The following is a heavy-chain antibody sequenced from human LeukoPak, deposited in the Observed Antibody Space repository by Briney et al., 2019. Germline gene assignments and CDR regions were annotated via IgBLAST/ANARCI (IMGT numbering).Heavy chain of an antibody. CDR1: GGSFSGYY. CDR2: INYSGST. Sequence: SETLSLTCAVYGGSFSGYYWSWIRQPPGKGLEWIGEINYSGSTNYNPSLKSRVTISVDTSKNQFSLKLSSVTAADTAVYYCARSENDYGDYYYYGMDVWGQGTTVTVSS. J-gene: IGHJ6*02. V-gene: IGHV4-34*01. CDR3: ARSENDYGDYYYYGMDV. D-gene: IGHD4-17*01.